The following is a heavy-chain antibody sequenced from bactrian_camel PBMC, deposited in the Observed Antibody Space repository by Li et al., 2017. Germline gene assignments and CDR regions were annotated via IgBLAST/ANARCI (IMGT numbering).Heavy chain of an antibody. J-gene: IGHJ4*01. CDR1: GYTYRIHC. CDR2: IARDGIT. V-gene: IGHV3S53*01. D-gene: IGHD7*01. CDR3: VAGVDWCSLRKSSYNY. Sequence: HVQLVESGGGSVQAGGSLRLSCVGSGYTYRIHCMGWFRQAPGKEREGVAVIARDGITNVADSVKGRFAISRDDAGGALYLQMNNLEPEDTAMYYCVAGVDWCSLRKSSYNYWGQGTQVTVS.